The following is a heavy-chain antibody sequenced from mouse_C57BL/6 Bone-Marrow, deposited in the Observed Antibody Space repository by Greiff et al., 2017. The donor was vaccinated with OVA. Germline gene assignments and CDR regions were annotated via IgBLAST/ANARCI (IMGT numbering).Heavy chain of an antibody. CDR2: IRSKSNNYAT. J-gene: IGHJ1*03. Sequence: EVMLVESGGGLVQPKGSLKLSCAASGFSFNTYAMNWVRQAPGKGLEWVARIRSKSNNYATYYADSVKDRFTISRDDSESMLYLQMNTLNTEDTAMYYCVRHDVYWYFDVWGTGTTVTVSS. CDR1: GFSFNTYA. V-gene: IGHV10-1*01. D-gene: IGHD2-3*01. CDR3: VRHDVYWYFDV.